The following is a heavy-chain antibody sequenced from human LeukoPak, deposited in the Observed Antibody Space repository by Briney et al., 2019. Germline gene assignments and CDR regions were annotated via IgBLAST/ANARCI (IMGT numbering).Heavy chain of an antibody. CDR3: ARPLYSSGWYYNWYFDL. J-gene: IGHJ2*01. CDR2: INHSGST. CDR1: GGSFSGYY. D-gene: IGHD6-19*01. Sequence: PSETLSLTCAVYGGSFSGYYWSWIRQPPGKGLEWIGEINHSGSTNYNPSLKSRVTISVDTSKNQFSLKLSSVTAADTAVYYCARPLYSSGWYYNWYFDLWGRGTLVTVSS. V-gene: IGHV4-34*01.